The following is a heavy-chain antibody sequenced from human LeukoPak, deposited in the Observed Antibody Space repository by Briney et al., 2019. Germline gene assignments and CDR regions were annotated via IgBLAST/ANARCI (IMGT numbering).Heavy chain of an antibody. V-gene: IGHV1-69*04. Sequence: ASVKVSCKASGGTFSSYAISWVRQAPGQGLEWMGRIIPILGIANYAQKFQGRVTMTTDTSTSTAYMELRSLRSDDTAVYYCARGAPIVVVPAAANNFDYWGQGTLVTVSS. D-gene: IGHD2-2*01. J-gene: IGHJ4*02. CDR1: GGTFSSYA. CDR2: IIPILGIA. CDR3: ARGAPIVVVPAAANNFDY.